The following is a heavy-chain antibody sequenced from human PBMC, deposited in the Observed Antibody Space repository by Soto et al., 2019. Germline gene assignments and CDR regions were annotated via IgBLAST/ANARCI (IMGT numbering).Heavy chain of an antibody. Sequence: GGSLRLSCVASGFSFSPYKMNWVRQAPGKGLEWVSSVSSTSQSIHYADSVKGRFTISRDNAKNSLHLQMDSLRVEDTALYYCAREPPVDTDLVTYPFFDYWGQGVVVTVSS. CDR2: VSSTSQSI. CDR3: AREPPVDTDLVTYPFFDY. J-gene: IGHJ4*02. D-gene: IGHD3-10*01. CDR1: GFSFSPYK. V-gene: IGHV3-21*06.